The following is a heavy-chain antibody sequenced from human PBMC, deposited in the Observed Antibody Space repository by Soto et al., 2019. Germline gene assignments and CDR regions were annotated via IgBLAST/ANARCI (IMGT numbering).Heavy chain of an antibody. J-gene: IGHJ6*02. CDR1: GGSISSYY. CDR2: IYSSGST. V-gene: IGHV4-59*01. CDR3: VRLRLSPDYYYGMDV. Sequence: QVQLQESGPGLVKPSETLSLTCTVSGGSISSYYWGWIRRSPGKGLEWIGYIYSSGSTTYNPSLKSRITMSVDTSKNHFSLHLSSVTAADTAVYYCVRLRLSPDYYYGMDVWGQGTTVTVSS.